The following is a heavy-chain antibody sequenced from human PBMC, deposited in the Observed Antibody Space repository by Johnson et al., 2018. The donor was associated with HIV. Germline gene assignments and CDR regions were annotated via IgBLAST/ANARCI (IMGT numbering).Heavy chain of an antibody. J-gene: IGHJ3*02. CDR3: AKDQRHYYSSGSAFDI. V-gene: IGHV3-20*04. CDR2: VNWHGDST. D-gene: IGHD3-22*01. Sequence: VQLMESGGGVVQPGGSLRLSCAASGFTLDDYGMTWVRQAPGKGLEWVAGVNWHGDSTGYADSVKGRFSISRDNAKNALFRQMNRLRSEDTAVYYCAKDQRHYYSSGSAFDIWGQGTMVTVSS. CDR1: GFTLDDYG.